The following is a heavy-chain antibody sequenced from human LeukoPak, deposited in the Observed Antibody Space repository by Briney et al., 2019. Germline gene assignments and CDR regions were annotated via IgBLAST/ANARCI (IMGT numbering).Heavy chain of an antibody. CDR1: GGSISSHY. D-gene: IGHD1-26*01. CDR2: IYYSGST. V-gene: IGHV4-59*11. J-gene: IGHJ4*02. CDR3: ARVVRGSYYYFDY. Sequence: PSETLSLTRTVSGGSISSHYWSWIRQPPGKGLEWIGYIYYSGSTNYNPSLKSRVAISVDTAKNQFSLKLSSVTAADTAVYYCARVVRGSYYYFDYWGQGTQVTVSS.